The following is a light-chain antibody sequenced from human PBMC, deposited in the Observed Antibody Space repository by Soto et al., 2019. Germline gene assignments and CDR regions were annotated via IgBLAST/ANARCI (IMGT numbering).Light chain of an antibody. CDR3: SSSTSNSPRI. Sequence: HSVLTSPASVASAPGRSITISFTETSIDVVGYNYVSCYQQHPGKAPKLMIYDVSNRHPVVSNRFSYSKCGNSSCPTIAGFQSEAEPAYYCSSSTSNSPRIFGGGTPVTVL. CDR2: DVS. CDR1: SIDVVGYNY. J-gene: IGLJ7*01. V-gene: IGLV2-14*01.